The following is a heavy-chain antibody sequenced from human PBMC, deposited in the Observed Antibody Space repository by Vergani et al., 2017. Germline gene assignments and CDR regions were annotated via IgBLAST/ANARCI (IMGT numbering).Heavy chain of an antibody. Sequence: QVQLVQSGAEVKKPGSSVKVSCKASGGTFSSYAISWVRQAPGQGLEGMGGIIPTFGTANYAQKFQGRVTITADESTSTAYIELSSLRSEDTAVYYCARAISYDQYYYYYYYMDVWGKGTTGTVSS. CDR1: GGTFSSYA. CDR2: IIPTFGTA. V-gene: IGHV1-69*01. CDR3: ARAISYDQYYYYYYYMDV. D-gene: IGHD3-22*01. J-gene: IGHJ6*03.